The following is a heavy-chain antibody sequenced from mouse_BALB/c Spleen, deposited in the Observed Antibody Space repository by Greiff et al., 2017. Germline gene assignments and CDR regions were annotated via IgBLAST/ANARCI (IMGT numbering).Heavy chain of an antibody. CDR3: ARGGYSYWYFDV. CDR1: GYTFTSYW. V-gene: IGHV1-69*02. J-gene: IGHJ1*01. CDR2: IDPSDSET. Sequence: QVQLKQPGAELVKPGAPVKLSCKASGYTFTSYWMNWVKQRPGRGLEWIGRIDPSDSETHYNQKFKDKATLTVDKSSSTAYIQLSSLTSEDSAVYYCARGGYSYWYFDVWGAGTTVTVSS. D-gene: IGHD2-3*01.